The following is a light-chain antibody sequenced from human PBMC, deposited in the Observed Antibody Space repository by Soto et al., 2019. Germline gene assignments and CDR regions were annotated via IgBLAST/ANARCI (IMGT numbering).Light chain of an antibody. J-gene: IGKJ1*01. CDR3: QQYGDSPWT. V-gene: IGKV3-20*01. CDR2: GTS. CDR1: QIFGSSY. Sequence: EVVLTQSPGTLSLSPGERATLSCRASQIFGSSYLAWYQQTPGQPPRLLIFGTSIRAAAGPDRFNGSGSGTDFTLTISSLRSEDMAVYFCQQYGDSPWTFGQGTKVEFK.